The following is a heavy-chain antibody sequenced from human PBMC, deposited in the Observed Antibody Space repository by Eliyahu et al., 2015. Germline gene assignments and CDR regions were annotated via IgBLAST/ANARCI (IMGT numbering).Heavy chain of an antibody. CDR1: GGSFSSYG. CDR3: ARDYDXGAP. CDR2: NIPLFATT. J-gene: IGHJ4*02. D-gene: IGHD4/OR15-4a*01. V-gene: IGHV1-69*01. Sequence: QVQLMQSGAAVKKPGXSVKVSCKAXGGSFSSYGLSWVRQAPGHGLEWMGGNIPLFATTNYAQRFQGRLIITADEAASTVYMELNSLTSEDTAMYYCARDYDXGAPWGQGTLVTVSS.